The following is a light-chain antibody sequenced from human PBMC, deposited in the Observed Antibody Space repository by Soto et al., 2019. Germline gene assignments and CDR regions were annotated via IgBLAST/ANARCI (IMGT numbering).Light chain of an antibody. CDR3: QQSDITPWT. J-gene: IGKJ1*01. V-gene: IGKV1-39*01. Sequence: DIQMTQSPSSLSASVGDRVTITCRTSQNIGYFLNWYQQKPGKAPNLLIYAASSLQGGVPSRFRASGSWTDFSLTISTLQPADFASYYCQQSDITPWTFGQGTKVEIK. CDR2: AAS. CDR1: QNIGYF.